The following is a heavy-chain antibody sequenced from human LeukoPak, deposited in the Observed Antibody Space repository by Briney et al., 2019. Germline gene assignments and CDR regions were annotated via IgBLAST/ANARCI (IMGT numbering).Heavy chain of an antibody. CDR1: GGSISSYY. CDR3: ARNRYSSGWYGVLGY. D-gene: IGHD6-19*01. V-gene: IGHV4-59*01. Sequence: SETLSLTCTVSGGSISSYYWSWIRQPPGKGLEWIGYIYYSGSTNYNPSLKSRVTISVDTSKNQFSLKLSSVTAADTAVYYCARNRYSSGWYGVLGYWGQGTLVTVSS. J-gene: IGHJ4*02. CDR2: IYYSGST.